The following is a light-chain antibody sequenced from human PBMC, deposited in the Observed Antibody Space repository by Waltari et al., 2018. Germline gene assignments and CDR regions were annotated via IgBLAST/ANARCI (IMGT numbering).Light chain of an antibody. CDR3: QTGGHGTWV. J-gene: IGLJ3*02. CDR1: SGHSSNA. V-gene: IGLV4-69*01. CDR2: GNSDGSH. Sequence: QLVLTQSPSASASLAASVKLTCTLSSGHSSNAIAWLQQQPEKGPRYLMRGNSDGSHRKGYEIPDRFSGSSAGAERYLTISSLQSEDEADYYCQTGGHGTWVFGGGTKLTVL.